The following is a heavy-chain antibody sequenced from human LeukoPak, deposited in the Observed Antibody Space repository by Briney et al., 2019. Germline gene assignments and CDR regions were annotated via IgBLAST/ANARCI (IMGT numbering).Heavy chain of an antibody. D-gene: IGHD2-8*01. CDR1: GGTFISYA. Sequence: GASVKVSCKASGGTFISYAISWVRQAPGQGLEWMGGIIPIFGTANYAQKFQGRVTITADESTSTAYMELSSLGSEDTAVYYCARDLGYCTNGVCHTRFDYWGQGTLVAVSS. V-gene: IGHV1-69*13. CDR2: IIPIFGTA. CDR3: ARDLGYCTNGVCHTRFDY. J-gene: IGHJ4*02.